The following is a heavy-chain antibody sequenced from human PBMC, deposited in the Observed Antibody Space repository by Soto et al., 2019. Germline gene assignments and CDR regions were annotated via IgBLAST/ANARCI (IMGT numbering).Heavy chain of an antibody. V-gene: IGHV4-59*01. CDR3: ARGGCSGGTCYPVAYYYYIDV. CDR1: GASISGYY. J-gene: IGHJ6*03. Sequence: QVQLQESGPGLVKPSETLSLTCTVSGASISGYYWSWIRQPPWKGLEWIGYIYYSGSTTYNPSLTSRITISVDPCKNQYPLKLSSVTAADTAVYYCARGGCSGGTCYPVAYYYYIDVWGKGTTVTVSS. CDR2: IYYSGST. D-gene: IGHD2-15*01.